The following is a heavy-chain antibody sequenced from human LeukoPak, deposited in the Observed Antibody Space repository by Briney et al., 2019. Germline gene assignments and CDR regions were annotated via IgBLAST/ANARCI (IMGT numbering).Heavy chain of an antibody. D-gene: IGHD1-26*01. CDR2: ISSSSSTI. J-gene: IGHJ4*02. CDR3: ARSEGWGGTYSAY. Sequence: PGGSLRLSCAASGFTFSSYVMHWVRQAPGKGLEWVSYISSSSSTIYYADSVKGRFAMSRDNAKNSLYLQMNSLRAEDTAVYYCARSEGWGGTYSAYWGQGTLVTVSS. CDR1: GFTFSSYV. V-gene: IGHV3-48*01.